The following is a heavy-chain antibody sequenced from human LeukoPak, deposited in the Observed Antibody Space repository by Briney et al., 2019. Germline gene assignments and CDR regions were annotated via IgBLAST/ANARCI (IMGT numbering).Heavy chain of an antibody. CDR3: ARYGGGGGYFDY. V-gene: IGHV4-59*01. Sequence: SETLSLTCTVSGGSISSYYWSWIRQPPGKGLVWIGYIYYSGSTNYNPSLKSRVTISVDTSKNQFSLKLSSVTAADTAVYYCARYGGGGGYFDYWGQGTLVTVSS. D-gene: IGHD2-21*01. CDR1: GGSISSYY. CDR2: IYYSGST. J-gene: IGHJ4*02.